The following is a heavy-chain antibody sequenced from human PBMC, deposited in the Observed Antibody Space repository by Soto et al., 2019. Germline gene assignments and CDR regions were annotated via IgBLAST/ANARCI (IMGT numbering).Heavy chain of an antibody. V-gene: IGHV4-61*01. J-gene: IGHJ4*02. D-gene: IGHD3-22*01. CDR3: ARGDSSGYQFDY. Sequence: SETLSLTCTVSGGSVSSGSYYWSWIRQPPGKGLEWIGYIYYSGSTNYNPSLKSRVTISVDTSKNQFSLKLSSVTAADTAVYYCARGDSSGYQFDYWGQGTLVTVSS. CDR2: IYYSGST. CDR1: GGSVSSGSYY.